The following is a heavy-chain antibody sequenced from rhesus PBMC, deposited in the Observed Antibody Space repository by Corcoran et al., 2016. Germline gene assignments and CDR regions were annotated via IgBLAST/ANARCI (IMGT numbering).Heavy chain of an antibody. CDR1: GGSFSSYW. CDR2: IYGGSGSS. V-gene: IGHV4-160*01. CDR3: AKGRGHKDRFDV. Sequence: QVQLQESGPGLVKPSETLSLTCAVAGGSFSSYWWGWTRQPPGKGLDGIGGIYGGSGSSEYNPSLKSRATISRDTSKNQFSLKLSSVTAADTAVYYCAKGRGHKDRFDVWGPGVLVTVSS. D-gene: IGHD5-42*01. J-gene: IGHJ5-1*01.